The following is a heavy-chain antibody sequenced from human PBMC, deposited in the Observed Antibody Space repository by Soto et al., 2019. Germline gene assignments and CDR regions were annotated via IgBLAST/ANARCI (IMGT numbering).Heavy chain of an antibody. Sequence: SETLSLTCTVSGGSISSGDYYWSWIRQPPGKGLEWIGYIYYSGSTYYNPSLKSRVTISVDTSKNQFSLKLSSVTAADTAVYYCARVPKHTAMVYFDYWGLGTLVTVSS. CDR2: IYYSGST. D-gene: IGHD5-18*01. CDR1: GGSISSGDYY. V-gene: IGHV4-30-4*01. J-gene: IGHJ4*02. CDR3: ARVPKHTAMVYFDY.